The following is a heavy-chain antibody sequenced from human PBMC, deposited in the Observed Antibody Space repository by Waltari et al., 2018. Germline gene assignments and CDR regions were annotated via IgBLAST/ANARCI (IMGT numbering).Heavy chain of an antibody. D-gene: IGHD3-10*01. J-gene: IGHJ3*02. Sequence: NYTMNWVRQAPGKGLEWVSSITSSSSSIYYADSVKGRFTISRDNAKNSLYLQVNSLRAEDTAVYYCARDYGAPAFDIWGQGTMVTVSS. CDR2: ITSSSSSI. V-gene: IGHV3-21*01. CDR3: ARDYGAPAFDI. CDR1: NYT.